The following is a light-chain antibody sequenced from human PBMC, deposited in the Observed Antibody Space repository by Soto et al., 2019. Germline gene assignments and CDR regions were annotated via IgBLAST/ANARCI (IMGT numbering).Light chain of an antibody. CDR2: GAS. CDR3: QQYNNWPYT. Sequence: EIVMTQSPGTLSVSPGERATLSCRTSQRVSSNLAWYHQKPGQAPRLVIYGASTRATGIPARFSGSGSGTEFTLTINSLQSEDFAVYYCQQYNNWPYTFGQGTKLEIK. V-gene: IGKV3-15*01. CDR1: QRVSSN. J-gene: IGKJ2*01.